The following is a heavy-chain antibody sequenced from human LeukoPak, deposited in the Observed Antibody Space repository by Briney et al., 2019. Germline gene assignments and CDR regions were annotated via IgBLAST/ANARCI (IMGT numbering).Heavy chain of an antibody. J-gene: IGHJ5*02. Sequence: KPSETLSLTCTVSSGSISTSNYYWGWVRQPPGKALEWIGNIFYSGSTYYSPSLKSRVTISVDTSKNQFSLKLSSVTAADTAVYYCARGEYSSGWYDWFDPWGQGTLVTVSS. V-gene: IGHV4-39*07. D-gene: IGHD6-19*01. CDR1: SGSISTSNYY. CDR3: ARGEYSSGWYDWFDP. CDR2: IFYSGST.